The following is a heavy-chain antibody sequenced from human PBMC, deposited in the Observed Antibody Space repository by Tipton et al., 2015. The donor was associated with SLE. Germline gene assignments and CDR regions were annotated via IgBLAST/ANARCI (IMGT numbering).Heavy chain of an antibody. V-gene: IGHV4-39*07. CDR3: AREGDPGYFDY. Sequence: TLSLTCTVSGGSISSSSYYWGWIRQLPGKGLEWIGSIYYSGSTYYNPSLKSRVTISVDTSKNQFSLKLSSVTAADTAVYYCAREGDPGYFDYWGQGTLVTVSS. CDR1: GGSISSSSYY. D-gene: IGHD2-21*01. J-gene: IGHJ4*02. CDR2: IYYSGST.